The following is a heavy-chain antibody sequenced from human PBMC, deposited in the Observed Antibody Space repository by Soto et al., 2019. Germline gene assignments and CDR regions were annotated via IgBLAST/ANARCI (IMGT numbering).Heavy chain of an antibody. D-gene: IGHD6-13*01. J-gene: IGHJ4*02. CDR2: ISSSGSTI. Sequence: GGSLRLSCAASGFTFSSYEMNWVRQAPGKGLEWVSYISSSGSTIYYADSVKGRFTISRDNAKNSLYLQMNSLRAEDMAVYYCPRMYSSSWYGFYWGQGTLVTVSS. CDR3: PRMYSSSWYGFY. CDR1: GFTFSSYE. V-gene: IGHV3-48*03.